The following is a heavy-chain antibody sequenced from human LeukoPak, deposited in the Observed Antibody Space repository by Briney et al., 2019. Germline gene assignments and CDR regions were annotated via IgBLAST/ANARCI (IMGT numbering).Heavy chain of an antibody. D-gene: IGHD6-19*01. CDR1: GFTFSNAW. J-gene: IGHJ4*02. Sequence: GGSLRLSCAASGFTFSNAWMSWVRQAPGKGLEWVGRIKSKAHGGTTDYAAPVTGRFTISRDDSKDTLYLQMNSLKTEDTAVYYCSTEMRSVALFDYWGQGNLVTVSS. V-gene: IGHV3-15*01. CDR2: IKSKAHGGTT. CDR3: STEMRSVALFDY.